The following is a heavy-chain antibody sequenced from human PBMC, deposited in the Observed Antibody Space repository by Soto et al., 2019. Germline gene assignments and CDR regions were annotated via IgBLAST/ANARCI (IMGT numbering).Heavy chain of an antibody. CDR2: IGPYGNGI. D-gene: IGHD2-21*01. CDR3: VRDDHTYGVY. V-gene: IGHV3-11*01. J-gene: IGHJ4*02. Sequence: GESLKISCAASGFSFRDYFMSWLRQAPGKGLEWVSYIGPYGNGIDYADSVKGRFTISRDDATKSLHLHMNSLRTDDTAVYYCVRDDHTYGVYWGQGTPVTVSS. CDR1: GFSFRDYF.